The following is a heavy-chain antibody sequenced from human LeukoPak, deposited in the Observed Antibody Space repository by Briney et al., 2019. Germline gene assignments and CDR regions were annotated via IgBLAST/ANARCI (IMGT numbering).Heavy chain of an antibody. Sequence: SETLSLTCAVYGGSFSGYYWSWIRQPPGKGLEWIGEINHSGSTNYNPSLKSRVTISVDTSKNQFSLKLSSVTAADTAVYYCAREIVVVPAARHFDYWGQGTLVTVSS. J-gene: IGHJ4*02. CDR1: GGSFSGYY. CDR2: INHSGST. V-gene: IGHV4-34*01. CDR3: AREIVVVPAARHFDY. D-gene: IGHD2-2*01.